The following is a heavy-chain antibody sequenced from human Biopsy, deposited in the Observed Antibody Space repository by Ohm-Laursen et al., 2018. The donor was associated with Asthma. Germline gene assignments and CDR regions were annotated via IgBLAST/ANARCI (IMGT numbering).Heavy chain of an antibody. D-gene: IGHD6-19*01. CDR3: AREGVAGTHIED. V-gene: IGHV3-30-3*01. CDR1: GFTFSIYD. Sequence: SLRLSCAASGFTFSIYDIHWVRQAPGKGLEWVAVISYDGSSIYYADSVKGRFTISRDNSKNTLSLQMNSLTAEDTAVYYCAREGVAGTHIEDWGQGTLVTVSS. CDR2: ISYDGSSI. J-gene: IGHJ4*02.